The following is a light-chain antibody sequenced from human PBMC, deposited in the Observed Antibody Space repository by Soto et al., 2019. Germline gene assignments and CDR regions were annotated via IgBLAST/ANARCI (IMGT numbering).Light chain of an antibody. Sequence: DVVMTQSPLSLPVTLGQPASISCRPSQSLEYSNGNTYLNWFKQRPGQPPRRLIYKVSNRDSGVPDRFSGSGSGTDFTLKISRVEAEDVGVYYCMQGTHWPPDTFGGGTKVEIK. J-gene: IGKJ4*01. CDR1: QSLEYSNGNTY. CDR2: KVS. V-gene: IGKV2-30*01. CDR3: MQGTHWPPDT.